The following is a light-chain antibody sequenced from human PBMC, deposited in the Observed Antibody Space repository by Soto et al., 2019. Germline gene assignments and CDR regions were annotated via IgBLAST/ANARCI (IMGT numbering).Light chain of an antibody. V-gene: IGKV1-5*03. J-gene: IGKJ2*01. CDR2: KAS. CDR1: QSISSW. CDR3: QQYNSYPHT. Sequence: DIQLTQSPSTLSPSVGDRVTITCRASQSISSWLAWYQQKPGKAPKLLIYKASSLQSGVPSRFSGSGSGTEFTLTISSLQPDDFATDDCQQYNSYPHTFGQGAKLEIK.